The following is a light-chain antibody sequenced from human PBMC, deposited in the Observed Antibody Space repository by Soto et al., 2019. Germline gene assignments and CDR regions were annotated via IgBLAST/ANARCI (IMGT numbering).Light chain of an antibody. Sequence: VLTQAPVTLSWSPGEKATLSFRDSQSVGSNLLAWCQQKRGQAPRLIIYGASNRATGIPDRFSGSGSGTDFTLTISRLEPEDFAVYYCQQYGSSPITFGQGTRLEIK. CDR1: QSVGSNL. V-gene: IGKV3-20*01. CDR2: GAS. CDR3: QQYGSSPIT. J-gene: IGKJ5*01.